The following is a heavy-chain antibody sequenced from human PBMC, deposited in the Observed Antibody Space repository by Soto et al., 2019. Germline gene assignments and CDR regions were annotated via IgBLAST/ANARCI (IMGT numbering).Heavy chain of an antibody. V-gene: IGHV4-39*01. J-gene: IGHJ4*02. CDR3: ARHTPAISISDH. Sequence: QLQLQESGPGLVKPSETLSLTCTVSGGSISSSSYYWGWIRQPPGKGLEWIGSIYYSGSTYYNPSLKSRVTLSVDTSTNQFSLTLSSVTAADTAVYYCARHTPAISISDHWGQGTLVTVSS. D-gene: IGHD2-15*01. CDR1: GGSISSSSYY. CDR2: IYYSGST.